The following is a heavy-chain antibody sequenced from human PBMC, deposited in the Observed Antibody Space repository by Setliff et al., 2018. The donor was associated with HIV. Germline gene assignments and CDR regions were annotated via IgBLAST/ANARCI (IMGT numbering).Heavy chain of an antibody. V-gene: IGHV4-4*09. Sequence: SETLSLTCTVSGGSISSYYWSGIRQPPGKGLEWLGHIYSSGSTNYNPSLKSRVTISVDTSKNPFSLKLYSVTAADTAVYYCASSSGWYGAAQFDPWGQGTRVTVS. CDR3: ASSSGWYGAAQFDP. CDR2: IYSSGST. J-gene: IGHJ5*02. CDR1: GGSISSYY. D-gene: IGHD6-19*01.